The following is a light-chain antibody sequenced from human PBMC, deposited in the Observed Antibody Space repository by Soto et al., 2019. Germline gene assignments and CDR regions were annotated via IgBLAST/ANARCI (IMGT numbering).Light chain of an antibody. Sequence: EIVMTQSPATLSVSPGETATLSCRAGQNINNYLAWYQQKPGQAPRLLLYGASTRATGIPARFSGSGSATEFTFTISSLQSEDLAVYYCQQYNDWPLTFGGGTKVEIK. CDR3: QQYNDWPLT. V-gene: IGKV3-15*01. J-gene: IGKJ4*01. CDR1: QNINNY. CDR2: GAS.